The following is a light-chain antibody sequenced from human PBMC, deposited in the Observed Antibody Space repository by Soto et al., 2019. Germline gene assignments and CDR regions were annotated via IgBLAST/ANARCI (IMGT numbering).Light chain of an antibody. Sequence: QSVLTQPASVSGSRGQAIIISCTGSSSDVGGYNYVSWYQQHPGKAPKLMIYEVSNRPSGVSNRFSGSKSGNTASLSISGLQAEDEADYYCSSYTSFSTIVFGGGTKVTVL. J-gene: IGLJ2*01. CDR1: SSDVGGYNY. V-gene: IGLV2-14*01. CDR3: SSYTSFSTIV. CDR2: EVS.